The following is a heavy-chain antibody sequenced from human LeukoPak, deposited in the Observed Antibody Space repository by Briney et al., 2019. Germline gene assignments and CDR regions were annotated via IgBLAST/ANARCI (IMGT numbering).Heavy chain of an antibody. CDR3: ARSGIAAAGTPFDY. J-gene: IGHJ4*02. V-gene: IGHV3-48*04. Sequence: GGSLRLSCAASGFTFSSYFMNWVRQAPGKGLEWVSYISGIGSTIYYADSVKGRFTISRDNAKNSLYLQMNSLRAEDTAVYYCARSGIAAAGTPFDYWGQGTLVTVSS. CDR2: ISGIGSTI. CDR1: GFTFSSYF. D-gene: IGHD6-13*01.